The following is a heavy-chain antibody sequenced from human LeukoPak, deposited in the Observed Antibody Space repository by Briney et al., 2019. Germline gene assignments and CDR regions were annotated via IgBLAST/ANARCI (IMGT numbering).Heavy chain of an antibody. Sequence: GGSLRLSCAASGFTFSTYWMHWVRRAPGKGLVWVSRISTDGSVTSYADSVKGRFTVSRDNAENTMYLQMNSLRAEDTAVYYCARIGGSGSYSGHYFDHWGQGTLVTVSS. CDR2: ISTDGSVT. J-gene: IGHJ4*02. CDR3: ARIGGSGSYSGHYFDH. CDR1: GFTFSTYW. V-gene: IGHV3-74*01. D-gene: IGHD3-10*01.